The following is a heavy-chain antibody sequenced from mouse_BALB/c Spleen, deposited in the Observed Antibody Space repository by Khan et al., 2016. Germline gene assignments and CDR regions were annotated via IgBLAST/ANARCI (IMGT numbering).Heavy chain of an antibody. CDR3: ARLEDI. V-gene: IGHV2-9*02. CDR1: GFSLTSYG. CDR2: IWAGGST. Sequence: QVQLKESGPGLVAPSQSLSITCPVSGFSLTSYGVHWVRQPPGKGLEWLGVIWAGGSTNYNSALMSRLSISKDNSKNQVFLKMNSLQTDDTAMYYCARLEDIWGQGTTLTVSS. D-gene: IGHD1-3*01. J-gene: IGHJ2*01.